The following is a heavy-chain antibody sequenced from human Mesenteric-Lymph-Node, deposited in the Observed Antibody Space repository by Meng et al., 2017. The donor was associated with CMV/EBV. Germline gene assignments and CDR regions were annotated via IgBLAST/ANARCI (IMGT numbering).Heavy chain of an antibody. V-gene: IGHV4-39*01. CDR2: IYYSGST. Sequence: TVSGGSLSSSRYYWGWIRQPSGKGLEWIGSIYYSGSTYYNPSLKSRVTISVDTSKNQFSLKLSSVTAADTAVYYCARQPVYGSGFDYWGQGTLVTVSS. D-gene: IGHD2-8*01. CDR1: GGSLSSSRYY. CDR3: ARQPVYGSGFDY. J-gene: IGHJ4*02.